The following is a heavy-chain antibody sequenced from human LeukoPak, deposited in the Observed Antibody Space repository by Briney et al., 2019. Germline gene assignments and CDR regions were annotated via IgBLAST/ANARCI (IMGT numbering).Heavy chain of an antibody. J-gene: IGHJ5*02. Sequence: GGSLRLSCAASGFTFSSYAMHWVRQAPGKGLEWVAVISYDGSNKYYADSVKGRFTISRDNAKNTLYLQMNSLRAEDTAVYYCASDREYCSSTSCYLYPYSWFDPWGQGTLVTVSS. CDR1: GFTFSSYA. CDR2: ISYDGSNK. V-gene: IGHV3-30-3*01. CDR3: ASDREYCSSTSCYLYPYSWFDP. D-gene: IGHD2-2*01.